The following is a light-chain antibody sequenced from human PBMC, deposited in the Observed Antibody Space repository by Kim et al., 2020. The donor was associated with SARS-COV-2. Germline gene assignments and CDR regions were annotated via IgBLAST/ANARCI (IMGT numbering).Light chain of an antibody. Sequence: PGQSVTISCTGTSSDIGNYNYVSWYQQYPGKAPKLIIFEVTKRPSGVPDRFSGSKSGNTASLTVSGLQAEDEAEYYCSSFASSFYVFGTGTKVTVL. CDR3: SSFASSFYV. V-gene: IGLV2-8*01. J-gene: IGLJ1*01. CDR1: SSDIGNYNY. CDR2: EVT.